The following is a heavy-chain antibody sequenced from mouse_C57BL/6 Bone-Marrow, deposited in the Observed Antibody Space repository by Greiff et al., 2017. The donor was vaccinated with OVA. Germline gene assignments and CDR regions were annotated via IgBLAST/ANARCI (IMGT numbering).Heavy chain of an antibody. D-gene: IGHD2-4*01. J-gene: IGHJ4*01. Sequence: QVQLQQPGAELVKPGASVKVSCKASGYTFTSYWMHWVKQRPGQGLEWIGRIHPSDSDTNYNQKFKGKATLTVAKSSSTAYMQLSSLTSEDSSVYYCANFYYDYDFYAMDYWGQGTSVTVSS. CDR3: ANFYYDYDFYAMDY. CDR1: GYTFTSYW. V-gene: IGHV1-74*01. CDR2: IHPSDSDT.